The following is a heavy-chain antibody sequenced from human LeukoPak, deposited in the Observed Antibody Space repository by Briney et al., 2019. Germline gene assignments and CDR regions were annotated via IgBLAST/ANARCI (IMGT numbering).Heavy chain of an antibody. Sequence: ASVKVSCKASGYTFTGYYMHWVRQAPGQGLEWMGWINPNSGGTNYAQKFQGRVTMTRDTSISTAYMELSRLRSDDTAVYYCATASQSRGGLDAFDIWGQGTMVTVSS. CDR3: ATASQSRGGLDAFDI. J-gene: IGHJ3*02. CDR2: INPNSGGT. D-gene: IGHD3/OR15-3a*01. V-gene: IGHV1-2*02. CDR1: GYTFTGYY.